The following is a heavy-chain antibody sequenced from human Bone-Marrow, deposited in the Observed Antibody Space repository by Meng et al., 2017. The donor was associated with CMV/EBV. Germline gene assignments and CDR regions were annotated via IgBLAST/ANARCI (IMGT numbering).Heavy chain of an antibody. D-gene: IGHD2-2*02. V-gene: IGHV1-2*02. Sequence: ASVKVSCKASGYTFTGYNIHWVRQAPGQGHEWMGWMNPNSGDTNYAQRFQGRVTMTRDTSISTAYMELSRMRSDDTAVYYCARIGTYCSSTSCYTFDIWGQGTIVTVSS. CDR1: GYTFTGYN. CDR2: MNPNSGDT. CDR3: ARIGTYCSSTSCYTFDI. J-gene: IGHJ3*02.